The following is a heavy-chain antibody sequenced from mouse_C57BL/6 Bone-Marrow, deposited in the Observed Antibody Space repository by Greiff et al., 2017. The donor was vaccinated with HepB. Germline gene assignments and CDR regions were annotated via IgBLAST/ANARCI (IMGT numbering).Heavy chain of an antibody. CDR2: IDPENGDT. J-gene: IGHJ2*01. D-gene: IGHD3-2*01. V-gene: IGHV14-4*01. CDR1: GFNIKDDY. Sequence: VQLQQSGAELVRPGASVKLSCTASGFNIKDDYMHWVKQRPEQGLEWIGWIDPENGDTEYASKFQGKATITADTSSNTAYLQLSSLTSEDTAVYYFTLDSHDYWGQGTTLTVSS. CDR3: TLDSHDY.